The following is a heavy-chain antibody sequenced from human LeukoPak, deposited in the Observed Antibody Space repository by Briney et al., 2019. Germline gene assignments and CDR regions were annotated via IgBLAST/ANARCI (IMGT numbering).Heavy chain of an antibody. V-gene: IGHV4-39*07. CDR2: IYYSGNT. CDR1: GDSIRSSRYY. D-gene: IGHD2-2*01. CDR3: ARDPSSISSDDY. Sequence: PSETLPLTCTVSGDSIRSSRYYWGWLRQPPGKGLEWIGTIYYSGNTYYNPSLKSRVTISVDMSKNQFSLRLSSVTAADTAVYYCARDPSSISSDDYWGQGTLVTVSS. J-gene: IGHJ4*02.